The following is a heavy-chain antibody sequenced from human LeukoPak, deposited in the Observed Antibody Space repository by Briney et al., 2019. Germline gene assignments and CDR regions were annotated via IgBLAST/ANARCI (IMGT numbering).Heavy chain of an antibody. Sequence: GWSLTVSSQAAGFTLSSYPMSWIRQASGMGLECASGISGNGNSTYYAETVKGRFTISRDNSKNSLYLQMSSLRAEDTAVYYCAKTHRYSSTWLDYWGQGTLVTVSS. CDR2: ISGNGNST. CDR1: GFTLSSYP. J-gene: IGHJ4*02. D-gene: IGHD6-13*01. V-gene: IGHV3-23*01. CDR3: AKTHRYSSTWLDY.